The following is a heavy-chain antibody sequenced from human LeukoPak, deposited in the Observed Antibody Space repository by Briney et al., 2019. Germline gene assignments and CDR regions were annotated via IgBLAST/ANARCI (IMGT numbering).Heavy chain of an antibody. CDR2: ISTSGSSA. D-gene: IGHD3-22*01. V-gene: IGHV3-11*05. CDR1: GFTFSDFY. CDR3: ARDLIHRSGEADY. Sequence: GGSLRLSCAASGFTFSDFYMSWIRQAPGKGLEWISYISTSGSSANYADSVKGRFTISRDNAKNSLYLQMNSLRAEDTAVYYCARDLIHRSGEADYWGQGTLVTVSS. J-gene: IGHJ4*02.